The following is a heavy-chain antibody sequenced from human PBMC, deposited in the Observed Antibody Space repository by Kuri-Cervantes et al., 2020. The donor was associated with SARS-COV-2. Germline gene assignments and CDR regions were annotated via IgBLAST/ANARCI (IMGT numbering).Heavy chain of an antibody. CDR2: ISYDGSNK. CDR1: GFTFSSYA. D-gene: IGHD6-19*01. Sequence: GESLKISCSASGFTFSSYAMHWVRQAPGKGLEWVAVISYDGSNKYYADSVKGRFTISRDNSKNTLYLQMNSLRAEDTAVYYCVRSGAVAGTFDYWGQGTLVTVSS. V-gene: IGHV3-30-3*01. CDR3: VRSGAVAGTFDY. J-gene: IGHJ4*02.